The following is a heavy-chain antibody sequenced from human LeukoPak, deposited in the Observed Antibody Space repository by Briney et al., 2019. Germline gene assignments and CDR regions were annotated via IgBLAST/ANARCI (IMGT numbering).Heavy chain of an antibody. D-gene: IGHD1-26*01. J-gene: IGHJ4*02. V-gene: IGHV3-48*03. Sequence: PGGSLRLSCAASGFTFSSYEMNWVRQAPGKGLEWVSYISSSGSTKYYADSVKGRFTISRDNAKNSLYLQMNSLRAEDTAVYYCARDRDEWEPAPFDYWGQGTLVTVSS. CDR1: GFTFSSYE. CDR3: ARDRDEWEPAPFDY. CDR2: ISSSGSTK.